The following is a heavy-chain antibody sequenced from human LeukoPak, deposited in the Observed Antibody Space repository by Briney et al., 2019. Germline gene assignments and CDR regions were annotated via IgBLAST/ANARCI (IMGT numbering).Heavy chain of an antibody. J-gene: IGHJ4*02. CDR1: AGSISSGPHR. CDR3: ARAESPITCLYFED. Sequence: PSETLSLTCAVSAGSISSGPHRWTWLRQHPGRGLEWIGYIQYSGTTYYNPSLERRVTISLDTSNSQFSLKLTSVSAADTAVYYCARAESPITCLYFEDWGRGTLVTVSS. V-gene: IGHV4-31*11. CDR2: IQYSGTT.